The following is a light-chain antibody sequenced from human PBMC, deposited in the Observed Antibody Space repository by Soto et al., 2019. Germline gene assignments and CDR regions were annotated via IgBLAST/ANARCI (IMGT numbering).Light chain of an antibody. V-gene: IGLV1-47*01. CDR2: RNN. Sequence: QSVLTQPRSASGTPGQRVTISSSGSSSNIVSKYVYWYQQLPGTAPKLLMYRNNQRPSGVPDRFSGSKSGTSASLAISGLRSEDKADYYCAAWDAGVSGPAFGGGTKLTVL. J-gene: IGLJ2*01. CDR1: SSNIVSKY. CDR3: AAWDAGVSGPA.